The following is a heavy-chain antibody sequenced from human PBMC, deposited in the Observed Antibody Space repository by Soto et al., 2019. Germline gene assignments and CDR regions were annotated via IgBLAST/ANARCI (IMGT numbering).Heavy chain of an antibody. V-gene: IGHV4-34*01. D-gene: IGHD2-2*02. CDR3: ARGIRDIVVVPAAISAFDI. J-gene: IGHJ3*02. CDR2: INHSGST. Sequence: SETLSLTCAVYGGSFSGYYWSWIRQPPGKGLEWIGEINHSGSTNYNPSLKSRVTISVDTSKNQFSLKLSSVTAADTAVYYCARGIRDIVVVPAAISAFDIWGQGTMVTVSS. CDR1: GGSFSGYY.